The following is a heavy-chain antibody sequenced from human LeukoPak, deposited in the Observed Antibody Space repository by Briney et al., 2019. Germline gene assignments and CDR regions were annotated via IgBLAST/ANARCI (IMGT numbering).Heavy chain of an antibody. V-gene: IGHV3-21*01. CDR3: ARCPSRWYFDL. CDR1: GFTFSSYS. J-gene: IGHJ2*01. D-gene: IGHD4-17*01. Sequence: PGGSLRLSCAASGFTFSSYSMNWVRQAPGKGLEWVSSISSSSSYIYYADSVKGRFTISRDNSKNTLYLQMNSLRAEDTAVYYCARCPSRWYFDLWGRGTLVTVSS. CDR2: ISSSSSYI.